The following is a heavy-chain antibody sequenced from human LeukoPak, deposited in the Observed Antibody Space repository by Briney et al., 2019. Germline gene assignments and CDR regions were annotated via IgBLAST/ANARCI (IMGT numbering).Heavy chain of an antibody. D-gene: IGHD3-10*01. V-gene: IGHV4-34*01. CDR2: INHRGST. CDR3: AKSLYGSGSYYNWFDP. CDR1: GGSFSGYH. Sequence: PSETLSLTCVVYGGSFSGYHWSWIRQSPGKGLEWIGEINHRGSTDYNPSLKRRVTMSLDTSKNQFSLKLSSVTAADTAVYYCAKSLYGSGSYYNWFDPWGQGTLVTVSS. J-gene: IGHJ5*02.